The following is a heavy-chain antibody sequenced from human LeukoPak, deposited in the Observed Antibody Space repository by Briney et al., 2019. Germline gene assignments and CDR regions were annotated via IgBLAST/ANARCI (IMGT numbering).Heavy chain of an antibody. D-gene: IGHD2-15*01. CDR3: AREVVVAATSTPNWFDP. J-gene: IGHJ5*02. Sequence: SETLSLISTVSGGSISSYYWSWIRQPPGKGLEWIGYIYYSGSTNYNPSLKSRVTISVDTSKNQFSLKLSSVTAADTAVYYCAREVVVAATSTPNWFDPWGQGTLVTVSS. V-gene: IGHV4-59*01. CDR1: GGSISSYY. CDR2: IYYSGST.